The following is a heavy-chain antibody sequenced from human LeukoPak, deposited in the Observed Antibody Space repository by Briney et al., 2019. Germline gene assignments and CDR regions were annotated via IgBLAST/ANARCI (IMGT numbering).Heavy chain of an antibody. CDR2: INHSGST. Sequence: SETLSLTCAVYGGSFSGYYWSWIRQPPGKGLEWIGEINHSGSTNYNPSLKSRVTISVDTSKNQFSLKLSSVTAADTAVYYCARRFLRRQGKYYDFWSGSHYFDYWGQGTPVTVSS. D-gene: IGHD3-3*01. J-gene: IGHJ4*02. CDR3: ARRFLRRQGKYYDFWSGSHYFDY. CDR1: GGSFSGYY. V-gene: IGHV4-34*01.